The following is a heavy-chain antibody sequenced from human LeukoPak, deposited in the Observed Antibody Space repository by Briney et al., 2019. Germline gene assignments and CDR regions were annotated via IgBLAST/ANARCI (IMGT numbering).Heavy chain of an antibody. CDR2: VYYTGST. CDR1: GGSITSTSYY. D-gene: IGHD3-22*01. V-gene: IGHV4-39*01. Sequence: SETLFLTCTVSGGSITSTSYYWGWIRQPPGKGLEWIGSVYYTGSTYYNASLKSRVTISVDTSKNQFSLKLSSVTAADTAVCYCASMYYYDSKWGQGTLVTVSS. J-gene: IGHJ4*02. CDR3: ASMYYYDSK.